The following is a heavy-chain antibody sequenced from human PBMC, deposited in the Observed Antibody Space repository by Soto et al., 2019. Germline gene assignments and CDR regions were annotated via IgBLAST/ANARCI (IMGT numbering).Heavy chain of an antibody. Sequence: SETLSLTCTVSGGSISSRGYYWDWIRQHPGEGLEWIGYISYSGTTNYNPSLKSRVTISVDTSKNQFSLKLSSVTAADSAVYYCARRGSGSYSDYWGQGTLVTVSS. CDR2: ISYSGTT. V-gene: IGHV4-39*01. CDR1: GGSISSRGYY. CDR3: ARRGSGSYSDY. D-gene: IGHD3-10*01. J-gene: IGHJ4*02.